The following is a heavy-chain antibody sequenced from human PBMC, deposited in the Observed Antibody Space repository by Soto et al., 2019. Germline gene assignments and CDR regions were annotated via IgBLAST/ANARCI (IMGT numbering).Heavy chain of an antibody. CDR3: ARTPPPRSITIFGGVIIAPDY. Sequence: ASVKVSCKASGYTFTSYGISWVRQAPGQGLEWMGWISAYNGNTNYAQKLQGRVTMTIDTSTSTAYMELRSLRSDDTAVYYCARTPPPRSITIFGGVIIAPDYWGQVTLVTFSS. CDR2: ISAYNGNT. V-gene: IGHV1-18*04. J-gene: IGHJ4*02. D-gene: IGHD3-3*01. CDR1: GYTFTSYG.